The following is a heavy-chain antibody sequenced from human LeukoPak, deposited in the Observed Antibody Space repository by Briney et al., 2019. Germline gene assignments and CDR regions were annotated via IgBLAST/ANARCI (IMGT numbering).Heavy chain of an antibody. J-gene: IGHJ4*02. CDR3: AKDLGGGYGIFDY. Sequence: GRSLRLSCVASGFTFSSYGMHWVRQAPGKGLEWVAVIWYDGSNKYYADSVKGRFTISRDNSKNTLYLQMNSLRAEDTAVYYCAKDLGGGYGIFDYWGQGTLVTVSS. CDR1: GFTFSSYG. CDR2: IWYDGSNK. D-gene: IGHD5-12*01. V-gene: IGHV3-33*06.